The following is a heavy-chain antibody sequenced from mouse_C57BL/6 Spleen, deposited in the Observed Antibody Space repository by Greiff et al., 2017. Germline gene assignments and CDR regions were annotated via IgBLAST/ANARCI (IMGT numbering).Heavy chain of an antibody. D-gene: IGHD1-1*01. V-gene: IGHV1-55*01. CDR3: ARSATTVGYFDY. J-gene: IGHJ2*01. CDR2: IYPGSGST. CDR1: GYTFTSYW. Sequence: QVQLQQPGAELVKPGASVKMSCKASGYTFTSYWITWVKQRPGQGLEWIGDIYPGSGSTNYNEKFKSKATLTVDTSSSTAYMQLSSLTSEDSAVYYCARSATTVGYFDYWGKGTTLTVSS.